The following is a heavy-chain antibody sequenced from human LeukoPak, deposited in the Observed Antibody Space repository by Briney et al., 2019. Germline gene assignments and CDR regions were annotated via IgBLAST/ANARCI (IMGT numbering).Heavy chain of an antibody. J-gene: IGHJ4*02. CDR2: IYPGDSDI. D-gene: IGHD3-22*01. V-gene: IGHV5-51*01. CDR3: ARRDYDGSGAKHADY. CDR1: GYSFSTYW. Sequence: GESLKISCKGSGYSFSTYWIAWVRQMPGKGLEWMAIIYPGDSDIKYSPSFQGQVTISADKSITTAYLKWSSLKASDSAMYYCARRDYDGSGAKHADYWGQGTLVTVSS.